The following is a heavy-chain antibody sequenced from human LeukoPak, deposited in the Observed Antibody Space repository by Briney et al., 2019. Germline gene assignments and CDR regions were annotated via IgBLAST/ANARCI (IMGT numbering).Heavy chain of an antibody. D-gene: IGHD2/OR15-2a*01. V-gene: IGHV3-21*01. CDR3: ARDLVTSAAFDI. J-gene: IGHJ3*02. CDR1: GFTFSSYS. Sequence: GGSLRLSCAASGFTFSSYSMNWVRQAPGKGLEWVSSISSSSSYIYYADSVKGRFTISRDNAKNSLYLQMNSLRAEGTAVYYCARDLVTSAAFDIWGQGTMVTVSS. CDR2: ISSSSSYI.